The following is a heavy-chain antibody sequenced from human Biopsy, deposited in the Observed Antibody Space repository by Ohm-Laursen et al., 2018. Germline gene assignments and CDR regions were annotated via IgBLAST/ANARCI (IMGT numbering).Heavy chain of an antibody. V-gene: IGHV3-33*01. CDR1: GFTFSSYG. CDR3: TRDTTYYAGTTYYDALDV. D-gene: IGHD2/OR15-2a*01. J-gene: IGHJ3*01. CDR2: IWYDGSNK. Sequence: SLRLSCAASGFTFSSYGMHWVRQAPGKGLGWVAAIWYDGSNKNYADSVKGRFTISRDNSKNTLYLQMNSLRAEDTAVYYCTRDTTYYAGTTYYDALDVWGQGTTVTVSS.